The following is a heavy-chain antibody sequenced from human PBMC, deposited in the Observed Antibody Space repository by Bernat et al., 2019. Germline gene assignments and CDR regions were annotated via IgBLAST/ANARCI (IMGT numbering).Heavy chain of an antibody. J-gene: IGHJ6*02. V-gene: IGHV3-33*01. CDR1: GFTFSSYG. Sequence: QVQLVESGGGVVQPGRSLRLSCAASGFTFSSYGMHWVRQAPGKGLEWVAVIWYDGSNKYYADSVKGQFTISRDNSKNTLYLQMNSLRAEDTAVYYCARDQGYYGSGSYGMDVWGQGTTVTVSS. D-gene: IGHD3-10*01. CDR2: IWYDGSNK. CDR3: ARDQGYYGSGSYGMDV.